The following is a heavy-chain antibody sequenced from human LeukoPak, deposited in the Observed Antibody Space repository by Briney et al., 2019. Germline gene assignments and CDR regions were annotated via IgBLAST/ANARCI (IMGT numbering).Heavy chain of an antibody. D-gene: IGHD5-24*01. J-gene: IGHJ4*02. CDR1: GGSISSYY. CDR2: IYNSGST. V-gene: IGHV4-59*08. Sequence: PSETLSLTCTVSGGSISSYYWSWIRQPPGKGLEWIGYIYNSGSTKYNPSLKSRVTISVDTSKNQISLKLSSVTAADTAVYYCARGARAGYNLEPFDSWGQGTLDTVSS. CDR3: ARGARAGYNLEPFDS.